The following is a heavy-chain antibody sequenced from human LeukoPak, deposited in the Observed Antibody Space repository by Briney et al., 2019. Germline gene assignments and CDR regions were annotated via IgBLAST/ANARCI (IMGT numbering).Heavy chain of an antibody. Sequence: SETLSLTCTVSGYSISSGYYWGWIRQPPGKGLEWIGSIYHSGSTYYNPSLKSRVTISVDRSKNQFSLKLSSVTAADTAVYYCARVGVVPAAPFDYWGQGTLVTVSS. CDR1: GYSISSGYY. J-gene: IGHJ4*02. V-gene: IGHV4-38-2*02. CDR2: IYHSGST. CDR3: ARVGVVPAAPFDY. D-gene: IGHD2-2*01.